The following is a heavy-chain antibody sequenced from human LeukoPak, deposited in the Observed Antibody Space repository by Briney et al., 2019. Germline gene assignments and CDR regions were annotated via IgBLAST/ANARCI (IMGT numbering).Heavy chain of an antibody. CDR3: TTDLSDSSGYYVYY. J-gene: IGHJ4*02. Sequence: GGSLRLSCAASGFTFSSYSMNWVRQAPGKGLEWVGRIKSKTDGGTTDYAAPVKGRFTISRDDSKNTLYLQMNSLKTEDTAVYYCTTDLSDSSGYYVYYWGQGSLVTVSS. CDR1: GFTFSSYS. D-gene: IGHD3-22*01. V-gene: IGHV3-15*07. CDR2: IKSKTDGGTT.